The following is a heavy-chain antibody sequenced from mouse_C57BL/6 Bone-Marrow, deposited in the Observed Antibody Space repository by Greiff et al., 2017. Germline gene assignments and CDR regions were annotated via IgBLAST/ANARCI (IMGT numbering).Heavy chain of an antibody. CDR1: GYTFTSYW. CDR2: IDPSDSYT. J-gene: IGHJ3*01. CDR3: ARGGSVFAY. Sequence: VQLQQPGAELVKPGASVKLSCKASGYTFTSYWMQWVKQRPGQGLAWIGEIDPSDSYTNYNQKFKGKATLTVDTSSSTAYMQLSSLTSEDSAVYYCARGGSVFAYWGQGTLVTVSA. V-gene: IGHV1-50*01.